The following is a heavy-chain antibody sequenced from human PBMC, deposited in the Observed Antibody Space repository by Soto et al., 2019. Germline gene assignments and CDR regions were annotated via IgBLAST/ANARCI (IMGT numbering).Heavy chain of an antibody. D-gene: IGHD3-22*01. V-gene: IGHV1-46*01. Sequence: ASVKVSCKASGYTFTNYYMHWVRQAPGQGLEWMGIINPSGGSTSYAQKFQGRVTMTRDKSISTAYMELNSLRSEATALYYCARGLSLRRDYYYFVNWGQGTLFTATS. J-gene: IGHJ4*02. CDR1: GYTFTNYY. CDR3: ARGLSLRRDYYYFVN. CDR2: INPSGGST.